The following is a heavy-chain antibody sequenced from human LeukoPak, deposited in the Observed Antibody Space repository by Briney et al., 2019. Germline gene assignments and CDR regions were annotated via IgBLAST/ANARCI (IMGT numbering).Heavy chain of an antibody. V-gene: IGHV4-4*07. CDR3: ARDFLLQSEGLFDY. J-gene: IGHJ4*02. CDR2: FYISGST. CDR1: GGSISSYY. Sequence: SETLSLTCTVSGGSISSYYWSWIRQPAGKGLEWIGRFYISGSTNYNPSLKSGVTMSVDTSKDQFSLRLNSVTAADTAVYSCARDFLLQSEGLFDYWGQGTLVTVSS. D-gene: IGHD4-11*01.